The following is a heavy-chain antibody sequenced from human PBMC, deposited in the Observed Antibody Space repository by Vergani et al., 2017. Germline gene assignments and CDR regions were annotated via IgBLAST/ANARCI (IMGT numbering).Heavy chain of an antibody. D-gene: IGHD4-23*01. CDR2: IYSGGST. J-gene: IGHJ3*02. CDR1: GFTVSSNY. CDR3: ARGNWQYDYGGNEDAFDI. Sequence: EVQLVESGGGLVQPGGSLRLSCAASGFTVSSNYMSWVRQAPGKGLEWVSVIYSGGSTYYADSVKGRFTISRDNSKNTLYLQMNSLRAEDTAVYYYARGNWQYDYGGNEDAFDIWGQGTMVTVSS. V-gene: IGHV3-66*02.